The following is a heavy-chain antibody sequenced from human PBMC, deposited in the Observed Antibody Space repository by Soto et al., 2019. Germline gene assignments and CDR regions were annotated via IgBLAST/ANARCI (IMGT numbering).Heavy chain of an antibody. CDR2: IWYDGSNK. J-gene: IGHJ4*02. V-gene: IGHV3-33*01. D-gene: IGHD3-10*01. Sequence: QVQLVESGGGVVQPGRPLRLSCAASGFTFSSYGMHWVRQAPGKGLEWVAVIWYDGSNKYYADSVKGRFTISRDNSKNTLYLQMNSLRAEDTAVYYCARDIDSGSYLDYWGQGTLVTVSS. CDR3: ARDIDSGSYLDY. CDR1: GFTFSSYG.